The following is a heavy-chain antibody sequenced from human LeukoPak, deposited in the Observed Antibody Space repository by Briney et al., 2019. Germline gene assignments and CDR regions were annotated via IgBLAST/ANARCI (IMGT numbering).Heavy chain of an antibody. CDR3: AKAYYDPSGYSYYFDY. Sequence: GGSLRLSCAASGFPFSAYSMNWVRQAPGKGLEWVSSISGSSSYVYYADSVKGRFTISRDNAKNSLYLHMNNLRAEDTAVYYCAKAYYDPSGYSYYFDYWGQGTLVTVSS. J-gene: IGHJ4*02. D-gene: IGHD3-22*01. V-gene: IGHV3-21*01. CDR2: ISGSSSYV. CDR1: GFPFSAYS.